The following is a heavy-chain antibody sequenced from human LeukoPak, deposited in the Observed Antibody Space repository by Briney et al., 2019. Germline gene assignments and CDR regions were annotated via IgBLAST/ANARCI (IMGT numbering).Heavy chain of an antibody. J-gene: IGHJ4*02. CDR1: GGSFSGYY. Sequence: SETLSLTCAVYGGSFSGYYWSWIRQPPGKGLEWIGEINHSGSTNYNPSLKSRVTISVDTSKNQFSLKLSSVTAADTAVYYCARGAAPAAILAYFDYWGQGTLVTVSS. CDR2: INHSGST. V-gene: IGHV4-34*01. CDR3: ARGAAPAAILAYFDY. D-gene: IGHD2-2*01.